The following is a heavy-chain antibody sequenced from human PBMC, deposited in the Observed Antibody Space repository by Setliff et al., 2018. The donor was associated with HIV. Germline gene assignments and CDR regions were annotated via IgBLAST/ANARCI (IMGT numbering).Heavy chain of an antibody. D-gene: IGHD6-13*01. Sequence: SETLSLTCTVSGGSIRSSSYYWGWIRQPPGKGLEWIGSTYHTGSTYYKPSLKSRVTIPVDTSKNQFSRKLSSVPAADTAVYYCARESPSSSWFYFDFWGQGTLVTVSS. J-gene: IGHJ4*02. CDR2: TYHTGST. CDR3: ARESPSSSWFYFDF. CDR1: GGSIRSSSYY. V-gene: IGHV4-39*02.